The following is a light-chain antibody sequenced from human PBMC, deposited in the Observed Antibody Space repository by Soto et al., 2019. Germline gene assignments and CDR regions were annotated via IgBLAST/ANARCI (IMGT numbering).Light chain of an antibody. CDR2: RAS. J-gene: IGKJ1*01. CDR3: QQFSSSPGT. V-gene: IGKV3-20*01. CDR1: QSVRSSN. Sequence: EIVLTQSPGTLSLSPGERATLSCRASQSVRSSNLAWYQHKPGQAPRLLIYRASSRVTGIPDRFSGSGSGTDFTLIISRLEPEDFAVYYCQQFSSSPGTFGQGTKVEVK.